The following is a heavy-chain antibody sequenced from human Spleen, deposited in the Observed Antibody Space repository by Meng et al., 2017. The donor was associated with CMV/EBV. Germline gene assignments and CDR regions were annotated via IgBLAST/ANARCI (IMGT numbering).Heavy chain of an antibody. CDR2: ITGNGDNT. CDR1: FSNSA. J-gene: IGHJ4*02. CDR3: AKRGLSTTCYAWGCSIDF. V-gene: IGHV3-23*01. D-gene: IGHD2-2*01. Sequence: FSNSAVSGVRQAPGKGLEWVSTITGNGDNTYYADSVKGRFTISRDNSKNTLYLQLNSLRAEDTAVYYCAKRGLSTTCYAWGCSIDFWGQGTLVTVSS.